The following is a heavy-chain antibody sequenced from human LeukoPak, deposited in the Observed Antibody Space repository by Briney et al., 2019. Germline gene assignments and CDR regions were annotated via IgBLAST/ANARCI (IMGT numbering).Heavy chain of an antibody. V-gene: IGHV1-8*01. CDR2: MNPNSGNT. D-gene: IGHD3-22*01. Sequence: ASVKVPCKASGYPFTSYDINWVRRATGQGLEWMGWMNPNSGNTGYSQKFQGRVTMTRNTSISTAYMELSSLRSEDTAVYYCAGAGSGYYRNWGQGTLVTVSS. CDR1: GYPFTSYD. CDR3: AGAGSGYYRN. J-gene: IGHJ4*02.